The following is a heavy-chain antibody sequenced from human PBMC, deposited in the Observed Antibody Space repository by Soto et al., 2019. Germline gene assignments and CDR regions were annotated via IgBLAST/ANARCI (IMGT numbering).Heavy chain of an antibody. J-gene: IGHJ4*02. CDR1: GFTFGDYA. V-gene: IGHV3-49*03. CDR3: TRVLMVGRWSGYSYPRNNFDY. CDR2: IRSKAYGGTT. D-gene: IGHD3-3*01. Sequence: GGSLRLSCTASGFTFGDYAMSWFRQAPWKGLEWVGCIRSKAYGGTTEYAASVKGRFTISRDDSKSIAYLQMNSLKTEDTAVYYCTRVLMVGRWSGYSYPRNNFDYWGKGTLVTVSS.